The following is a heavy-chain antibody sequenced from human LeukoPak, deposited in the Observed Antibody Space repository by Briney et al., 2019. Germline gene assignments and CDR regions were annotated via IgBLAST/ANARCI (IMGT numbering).Heavy chain of an antibody. Sequence: PGGSLRLSCVASGFSFSNYAMTWVRQAPGKGLEWASGISGSGGSTYYADSVRGRFTISRDNFKNTLDLQMSSLGGEDTAIYYCARTGVGGGYRFDYWGQGTLVTVSS. CDR2: ISGSGGST. D-gene: IGHD1-26*01. CDR1: GFSFSNYA. J-gene: IGHJ4*02. CDR3: ARTGVGGGYRFDY. V-gene: IGHV3-23*01.